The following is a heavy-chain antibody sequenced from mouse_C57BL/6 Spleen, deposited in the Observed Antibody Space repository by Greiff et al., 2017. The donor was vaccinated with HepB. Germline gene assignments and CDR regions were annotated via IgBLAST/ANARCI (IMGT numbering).Heavy chain of an antibody. J-gene: IGHJ4*01. CDR3: ARHGYYDYYAMDY. CDR2: ISGGGGNT. D-gene: IGHD2-1*01. V-gene: IGHV5-9*01. CDR1: GFTFSSYT. Sequence: DVKLVESGGGLVKPGGSLKLSCAASGFTFSSYTMSWVRQTPEKRLEWVATISGGGGNTYYPDSVKGRFTISRDNAKNTLYLQMSSLRSEDTALYYCARHGYYDYYAMDYWGQGTSVTVSS.